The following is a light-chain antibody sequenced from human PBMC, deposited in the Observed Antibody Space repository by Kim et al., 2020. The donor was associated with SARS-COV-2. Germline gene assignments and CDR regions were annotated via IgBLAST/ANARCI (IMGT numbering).Light chain of an antibody. V-gene: IGKV1-5*03. J-gene: IGKJ2*01. CDR1: ESISKW. CDR2: EAS. Sequence: IHMTQSPSTLSASVGDRVTLTCRASESISKWLAWYQQMPGTAPKLLIYEASVVESSVPSRFSGVGSGTDFTLTISGLQLADFATYYCQQYNSFSLTFGEGTKLEI. CDR3: QQYNSFSLT.